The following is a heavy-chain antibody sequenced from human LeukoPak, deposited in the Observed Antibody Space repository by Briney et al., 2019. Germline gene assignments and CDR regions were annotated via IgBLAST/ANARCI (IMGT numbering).Heavy chain of an antibody. CDR3: SRDLGGSYNDY. CDR2: INPSGGTA. J-gene: IGHJ4*02. CDR1: GYTFTTYY. Sequence: RASVKVSCKASGYTFTTYYMHWVRQAPGQGLEWVGVINPSGGTATYAQKLQGRVTMTRATSTSTVYMELSSLRIEDTAVYYCSRDLGGSYNDYWGQGTMVTVSS. D-gene: IGHD1-26*01. V-gene: IGHV1-46*04.